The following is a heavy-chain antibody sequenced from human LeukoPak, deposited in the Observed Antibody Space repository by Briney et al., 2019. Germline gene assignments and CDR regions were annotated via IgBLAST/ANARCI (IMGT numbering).Heavy chain of an antibody. D-gene: IGHD3-3*01. Sequence: SGPTLVKPTQTLTLTCTFSGFSLSTSGVGVGWIRQPPGKALEWLALIYCDDDKRYSPSLKSRLTITKDTSKNQVVLTMTNMDPVDTATYYCAHAHITIFGVVISDSWFDPWGQGTLVTVSS. J-gene: IGHJ5*02. CDR3: AHAHITIFGVVISDSWFDP. CDR2: IYCDDDK. CDR1: GFSLSTSGVG. V-gene: IGHV2-5*02.